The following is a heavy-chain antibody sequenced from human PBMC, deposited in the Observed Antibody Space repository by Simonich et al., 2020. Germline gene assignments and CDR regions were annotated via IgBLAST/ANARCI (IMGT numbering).Heavy chain of an antibody. CDR2: ISPVFGKA. CDR3: ALRGGDFNFWSGYRFDP. J-gene: IGHJ5*02. CDR1: GGTFSSYA. V-gene: IGHV1-69*13. D-gene: IGHD3-3*01. Sequence: QVQLVQSGAEVKKPGSSVKVSCKASGGTFSSYAISWVRQAPGQGLVWMGGISPVFGKANYGQKCQGRVTITAGESTSTAYMELSSLRSEDTAVYYCALRGGDFNFWSGYRFDPWGQGTLVTVSS.